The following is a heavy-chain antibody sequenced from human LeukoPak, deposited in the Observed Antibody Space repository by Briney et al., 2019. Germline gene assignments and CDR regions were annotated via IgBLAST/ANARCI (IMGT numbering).Heavy chain of an antibody. V-gene: IGHV3-64*01. J-gene: IGHJ4*02. CDR1: GFTFSSYA. Sequence: PGGSLRLSCAAAGFTFSSYAMHWVRQAPGKGLEYVSAISSNGGSTYYANSVKGRFTISRDNSKNTLYLQMGSLRAEDMAVYYCARVAGYNSYYFDYWGQGTLVTVSS. CDR2: ISSNGGST. D-gene: IGHD5-24*01. CDR3: ARVAGYNSYYFDY.